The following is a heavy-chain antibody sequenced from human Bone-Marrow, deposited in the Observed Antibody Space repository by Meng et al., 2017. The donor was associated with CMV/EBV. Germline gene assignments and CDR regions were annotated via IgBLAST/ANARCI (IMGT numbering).Heavy chain of an antibody. J-gene: IGHJ6*02. D-gene: IGHD2-15*01. CDR3: ARDGLDIVVVVAATVLDYYGMDV. CDR1: W. Sequence: WMGWVRQAPGKGLEWVANIKQDGSEKYYVDSVKGRFTISRDNAKNSLYLQMNSLRAEDTAVYYCARDGLDIVVVVAATVLDYYGMDVWGQGTTVTVSS. CDR2: IKQDGSEK. V-gene: IGHV3-7*03.